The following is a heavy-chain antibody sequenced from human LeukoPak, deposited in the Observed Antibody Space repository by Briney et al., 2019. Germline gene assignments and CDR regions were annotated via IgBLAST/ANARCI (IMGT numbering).Heavy chain of an antibody. D-gene: IGHD2-2*01. J-gene: IGHJ4*02. CDR1: GYTFTAYF. CDR3: ARDRMGDCAATSCYLAY. V-gene: IGHV1-2*02. CDR2: INPNSGDT. Sequence: ASVKVSCKASGYTFTAYFLHWVRQAPGQGLEWMGWINPNSGDTNYAQKFQGRVTMTRDTSITTAYMELRRLTSDDTAMHYCARDRMGDCAATSCYLAYWGQGTLVTVSS.